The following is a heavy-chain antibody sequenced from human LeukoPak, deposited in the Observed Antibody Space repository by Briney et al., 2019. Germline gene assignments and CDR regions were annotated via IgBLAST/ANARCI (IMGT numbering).Heavy chain of an antibody. D-gene: IGHD2-2*01. CDR3: AKGSCSTTSCYVDY. CDR2: ISGSGGST. J-gene: IGHJ4*02. CDR1: GFTFSSYA. Sequence: GGSLRLSCAASGFTFSSYAMSWLRQAPGKGLEWVSAISGSGGSTYYADSVKGRFTISRDNSQNTLSLQMNSLRADDTAAYYCAKGSCSTTSCYVDYWGQGTLVTVSS. V-gene: IGHV3-23*01.